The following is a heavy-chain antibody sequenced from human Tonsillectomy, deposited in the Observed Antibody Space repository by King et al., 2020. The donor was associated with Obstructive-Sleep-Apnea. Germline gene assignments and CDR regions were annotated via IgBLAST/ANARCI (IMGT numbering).Heavy chain of an antibody. CDR1: GGSISSSSYY. CDR3: GGYCSSTSCSDDY. D-gene: IGHD2-2*01. J-gene: IGHJ4*02. V-gene: IGHV4-39*07. Sequence: QLQESGPGLVKPSETLSLTCTVSGGSISSSSYYWGWIRQPPGKGREWIWSIYYSGSIYYNPSPKSRVTISIDTSKNQFSLKLSSVTAADTAVYYCGGYCSSTSCSDDYWGQGTLVTVSS. CDR2: IYYSGSI.